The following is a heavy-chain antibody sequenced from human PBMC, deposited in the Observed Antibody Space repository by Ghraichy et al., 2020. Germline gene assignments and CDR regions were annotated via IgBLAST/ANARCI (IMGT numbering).Heavy chain of an antibody. CDR3: ARDADSSGWCNFDY. J-gene: IGHJ4*02. Sequence: GESLRLSCAASGFTFSTYWMSWVRQAPGKGLEWVASIKHDGSQKYSVEGRFTISRDNAKDSLYLQINSLRAEDTAVYWCARDADSSGWCNFDYWGQGTLLTVSS. CDR2: IKHDGSQK. V-gene: IGHV3-7*01. CDR1: GFTFSTYW. D-gene: IGHD6-19*01.